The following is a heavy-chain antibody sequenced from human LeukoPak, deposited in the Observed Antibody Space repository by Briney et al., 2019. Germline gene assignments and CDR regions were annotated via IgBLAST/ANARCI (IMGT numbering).Heavy chain of an antibody. V-gene: IGHV1-8*01. CDR2: MNPNSGNT. CDR3: ARTYYYDSGSDNWFDP. J-gene: IGHJ5*02. Sequence: ASVKVSCKASGYTFTSYDINWVRQATGQGLEWMGWMNPNSGNTGYAQKFQGRVTMTRNTSISTAYMELSSLRSEDTAVYYCARTYYYDSGSDNWFDPWGQGTLVAVSS. CDR1: GYTFTSYD. D-gene: IGHD3-10*01.